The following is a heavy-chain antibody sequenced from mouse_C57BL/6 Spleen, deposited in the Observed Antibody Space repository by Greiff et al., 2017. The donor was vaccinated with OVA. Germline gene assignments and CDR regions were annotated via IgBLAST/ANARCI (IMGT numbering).Heavy chain of an antibody. V-gene: IGHV7-3*01. CDR2: IRNKANGYTT. J-gene: IGHJ3*01. Sequence: EVKLMESGGGLVQPGGSLSLSCAASGFTFTDYYMSWVSQPPGKALEWLGFIRNKANGYTTEYSASVKGRFTISRDNSQSILNLQMNALRAEDSATYYCARYSNSQFAYWGQGTLVTVSA. CDR1: GFTFTDYY. D-gene: IGHD2-1*01. CDR3: ARYSNSQFAY.